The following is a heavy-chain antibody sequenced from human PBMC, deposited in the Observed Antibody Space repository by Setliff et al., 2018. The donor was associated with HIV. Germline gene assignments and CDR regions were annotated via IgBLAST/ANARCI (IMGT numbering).Heavy chain of an antibody. CDR2: IYSSGTK. CDR1: GVTSGDYY. Sequence: PSETLSLTCTFSGVTSGDYYWTWIRQHPVKGLEWIGYIYSSGTKYYNPSLKSRLAISLDTSKNQFSLRLNSVTAADTAVYYCARQSGYTRGWDIFGLVAGSFDIWGQGTMVTVSS. CDR3: ARQSGYTRGWDIFGLVAGSFDI. D-gene: IGHD3-3*01. J-gene: IGHJ3*02. V-gene: IGHV4-30-4*08.